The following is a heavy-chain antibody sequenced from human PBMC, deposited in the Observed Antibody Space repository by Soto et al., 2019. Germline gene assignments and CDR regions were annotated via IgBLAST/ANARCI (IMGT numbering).Heavy chain of an antibody. CDR3: ARVAVAGTRVDY. Sequence: QVQLQESGPGLVKPSGTLSLTCAVSVGSISSSNWWSWVRQHPGKGLEWIGEIYHSGSTNYNPSLKSRVTIPVDKSKNQFSLKLSSVTAADTAVYYCARVAVAGTRVDYWGQGTLVTVSS. CDR1: VGSISSSNW. J-gene: IGHJ4*02. CDR2: IYHSGST. V-gene: IGHV4-4*02. D-gene: IGHD6-19*01.